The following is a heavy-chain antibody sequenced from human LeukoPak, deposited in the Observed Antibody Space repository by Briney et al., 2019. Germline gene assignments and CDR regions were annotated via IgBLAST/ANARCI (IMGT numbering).Heavy chain of an antibody. CDR2: IFYNGST. J-gene: IGHJ6*02. V-gene: IGHV4-59*01. D-gene: IGHD2-2*01. CDR1: GGSISTYY. Sequence: SETLSLTCTVSGGSISTYYWGWIRQPPGKGLEWIGYIFYNGSTNYNPSLKSRVTISIDTSKNQFSLKPNSVTAADTAVYYCARDRVVVLPAVTYGMDVWGQGTTVAVSS. CDR3: ARDRVVVLPAVTYGMDV.